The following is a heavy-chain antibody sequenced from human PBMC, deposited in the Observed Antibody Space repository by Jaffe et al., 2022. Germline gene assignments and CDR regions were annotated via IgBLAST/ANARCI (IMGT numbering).Heavy chain of an antibody. D-gene: IGHD4-17*01. CDR3: AKDIPPFGVTTGEFDY. V-gene: IGHV3-9*01. Sequence: EVQLVESGGGLVQPGRSLRLSCAASGFTFDDYAMHWVRQAPGKGLEWVSGISWNSGSIGYADSVKGRFTISRDNAKNSLYLQMNSLRAEDTALYYCAKDIPPFGVTTGEFDYWGQGTLVTVSS. CDR1: GFTFDDYA. J-gene: IGHJ4*02. CDR2: ISWNSGSI.